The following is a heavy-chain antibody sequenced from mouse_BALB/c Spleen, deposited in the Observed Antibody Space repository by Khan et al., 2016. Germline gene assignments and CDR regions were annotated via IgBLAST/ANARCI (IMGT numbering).Heavy chain of an antibody. CDR2: IRSGSSTI. J-gene: IGHJ3*01. CDR3: AQERAAVVPFAY. V-gene: IGHV5-17*02. D-gene: IGHD1-1*01. CDR1: GFTFSSFG. Sequence: EVELVESGGGLVQPGGSRKLSCAASGFTFSSFGMHWVRQAPAQGLEWVAYIRSGSSTIFSADPVMGRFTISTDHPKHTLFPQMTRLRSEDTAIYYCAQERAAVVPFAYWGQGTLVTVSA.